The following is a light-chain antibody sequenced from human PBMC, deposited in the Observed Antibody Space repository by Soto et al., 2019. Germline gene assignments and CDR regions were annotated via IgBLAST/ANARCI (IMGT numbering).Light chain of an antibody. J-gene: IGKJ4*01. CDR1: QRIDNQ. CDR3: QQRWYWPLT. Sequence: EPVLTQSPATLSLSPGERATLSCRASQRIDNQLAWYQQKPGQAPRLLICEASNRAPGVPVRFSGSGYGTDFTLSISSVEPEDFAVYYCQQRWYWPLTFGGGTKVEIK. V-gene: IGKV3-11*01. CDR2: EAS.